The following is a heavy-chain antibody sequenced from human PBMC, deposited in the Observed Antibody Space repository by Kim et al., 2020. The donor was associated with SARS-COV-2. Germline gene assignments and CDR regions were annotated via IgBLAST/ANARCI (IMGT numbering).Heavy chain of an antibody. V-gene: IGHV4-31*03. D-gene: IGHD3-10*01. CDR3: ARAVRLDGFPGFDY. CDR2: IYYSGST. CDR1: GGSISSGGYY. J-gene: IGHJ4*02. Sequence: SETLSLTCTVSGGSISSGGYYWSWIRQHPGKGLEWIGYIYYSGSTYYNPSLKSRVTISVDTSKNQFSLKLSSVTAADTAVYYCARAVRLDGFPGFDYWGQGTLVTVSS.